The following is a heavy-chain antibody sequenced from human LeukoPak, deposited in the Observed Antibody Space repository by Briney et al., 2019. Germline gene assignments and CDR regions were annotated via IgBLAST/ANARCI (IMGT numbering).Heavy chain of an antibody. CDR1: GFTFDDYA. V-gene: IGHV3-9*03. D-gene: IGHD3-16*01. J-gene: IGHJ4*02. CDR3: AKSSDWGDRGAYFDS. Sequence: GGSLRLSCAASGFTFDDYAMHWVRQAPGKGLEWVSGISWNSGSIGYADSVKGRFTISRDNAKNSLYLQMNSLRAEDMALYYCAKSSDWGDRGAYFDSWGPGTMVIVSS. CDR2: ISWNSGSI.